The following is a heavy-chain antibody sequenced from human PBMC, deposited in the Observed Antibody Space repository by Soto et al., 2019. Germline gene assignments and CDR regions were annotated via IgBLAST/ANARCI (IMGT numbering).Heavy chain of an antibody. V-gene: IGHV3-21*01. CDR2: ISSSSHYI. CDR3: AGEPYYYYGVDV. CDR1: VFTFISYA. Sequence: PGWSLRLSCASSVFTFISYAMNWVRQAPGRGLEWVASISSSSHYIYYADSLKGRFTISRDNAENSLYLQMNSLRADDTAVYYCAGEPYYYYGVDVWGQGTTVTVSS. D-gene: IGHD3-10*01. J-gene: IGHJ6*02.